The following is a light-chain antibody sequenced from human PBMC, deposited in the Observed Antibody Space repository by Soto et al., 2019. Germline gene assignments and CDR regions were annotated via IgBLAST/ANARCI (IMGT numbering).Light chain of an antibody. V-gene: IGKV3-15*01. CDR2: GAS. CDR1: QSVSSN. J-gene: IGKJ4*01. CDR3: QQYNNWPPVT. Sequence: EIVMTQSPATLSVSPGERATLSCRASQSVSSNLAWYQQKPGQAPRLLICGASTRATGIPARFSGSGSGTDFTLTISSLQSEDFAVYYCQQYNNWPPVTFGGGTKVEIK.